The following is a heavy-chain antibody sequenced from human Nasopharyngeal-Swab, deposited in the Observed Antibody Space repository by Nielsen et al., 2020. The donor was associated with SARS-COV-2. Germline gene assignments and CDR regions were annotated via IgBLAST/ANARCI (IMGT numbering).Heavy chain of an antibody. V-gene: IGHV3-30*03. J-gene: IGHJ5*02. D-gene: IGHD2-2*01. CDR3: ARGHERIVIVPAALDP. CDR2: ISYDGNNK. CDR1: GFTFTTYG. Sequence: GGSLRLSCAASGFTFTTYGMHWVRLAPGKGLEWVAVISYDGNNKYYADSVKGRFTISRDNSKSTLYLQMYSQRAEDTAVYYCARGHERIVIVPAALDPWGQGTLVTVSS.